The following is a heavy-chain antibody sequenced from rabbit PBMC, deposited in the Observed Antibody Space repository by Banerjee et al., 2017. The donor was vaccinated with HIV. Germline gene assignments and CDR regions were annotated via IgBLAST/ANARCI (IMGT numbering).Heavy chain of an antibody. CDR3: ARDAGYAGSNL. J-gene: IGHJ4*01. V-gene: IGHV1S40*01. Sequence: QSVEESGGDLVQPEGSLTLTCTASGFSFSSSYYMCWVRQAPGKGLEWIACIDGGSSGSTYYASWAKGRFTISKTSSTTVTLQMTSLTAADTATYFCARDAGYAGSNLWGPGTL. D-gene: IGHD4-2*01. CDR1: GFSFSSSYY. CDR2: IDGGSSGST.